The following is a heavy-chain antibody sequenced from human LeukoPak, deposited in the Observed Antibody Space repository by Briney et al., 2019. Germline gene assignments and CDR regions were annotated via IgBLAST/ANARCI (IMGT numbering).Heavy chain of an antibody. V-gene: IGHV3-23*01. D-gene: IGHD6-13*01. Sequence: GGSLRLSCAASGFTFSSYAMSWVRQAPGKGLEWVSAISGSGGSTYYADSVKGRFTISRDNSKNTLYLQMNSLRAEDTAVSYCAKDPGYSSSYYFDYWGQGTLVTVSS. CDR3: AKDPGYSSSYYFDY. CDR1: GFTFSSYA. J-gene: IGHJ4*02. CDR2: ISGSGGST.